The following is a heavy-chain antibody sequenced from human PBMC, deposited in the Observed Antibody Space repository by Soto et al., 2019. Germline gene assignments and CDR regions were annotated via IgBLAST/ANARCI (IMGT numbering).Heavy chain of an antibody. CDR1: GFIFSHYA. Sequence: GGSLRLSCAASGFIFSHYAMSWVRQAPGKGLEWVSGIGGGGDDRNYADSVKGRFTISRDNSKNTLYLQMNSLRAEDTAVYYCARDGHKYSSSWHFDYWGQGTLVTVSS. D-gene: IGHD6-13*01. CDR3: ARDGHKYSSSWHFDY. J-gene: IGHJ4*02. V-gene: IGHV3-23*01. CDR2: IGGGGDDR.